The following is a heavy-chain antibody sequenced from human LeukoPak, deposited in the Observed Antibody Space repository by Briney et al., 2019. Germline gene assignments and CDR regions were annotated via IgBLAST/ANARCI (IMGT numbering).Heavy chain of an antibody. D-gene: IGHD3-22*01. Sequence: ASVKVSCKVSGYTISEFSMHWVRQAPGKGLEWMGGFDPEDGETIYAQKFQGRVTMTEDTSTDTAYMELSSLRSEDTAVYYCATSYYYDSSGYYRTDYWGQGTLVTVSS. CDR2: FDPEDGET. CDR3: ATSYYYDSSGYYRTDY. J-gene: IGHJ4*02. V-gene: IGHV1-24*01. CDR1: GYTISEFS.